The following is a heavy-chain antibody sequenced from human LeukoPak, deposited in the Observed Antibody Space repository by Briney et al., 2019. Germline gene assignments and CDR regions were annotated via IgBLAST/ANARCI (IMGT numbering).Heavy chain of an antibody. CDR3: ARGRLWFGEVDSPSLTPFDY. J-gene: IGHJ4*02. Sequence: GASVKVSCKASGYTFTSYYMHWVREAPGQGLEWMGTINPSGGSTSYAQKFQGRVTMTRDTSTSTVYMELSSLRSEDTAVYYCARGRLWFGEVDSPSLTPFDYWGQGTLVTVSS. CDR1: GYTFTSYY. D-gene: IGHD3-10*01. CDR2: INPSGGST. V-gene: IGHV1-46*01.